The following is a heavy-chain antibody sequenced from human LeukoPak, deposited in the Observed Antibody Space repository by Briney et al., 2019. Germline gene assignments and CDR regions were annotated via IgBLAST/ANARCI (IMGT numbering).Heavy chain of an antibody. CDR1: GFTFSSYA. J-gene: IGHJ4*02. D-gene: IGHD5-18*01. CDR2: LTGGGDTT. Sequence: GGSLRLSCAASGFTFSSYAMSWVRQAPGKGLQWVSTLTGGGDTTYYADSVKGRFTISRDNSKNTLYLEMNSLTADDTAVYFCARTNRHSYGSPAPYWGQGTLVTVSS. CDR3: ARTNRHSYGSPAPY. V-gene: IGHV3-23*01.